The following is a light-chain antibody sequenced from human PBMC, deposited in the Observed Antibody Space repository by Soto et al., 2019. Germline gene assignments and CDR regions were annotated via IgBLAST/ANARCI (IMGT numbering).Light chain of an antibody. CDR1: SSDVGGYNY. CDR3: SSHAGSNNLGV. J-gene: IGLJ2*01. V-gene: IGLV2-14*01. CDR2: EVS. Sequence: QSALTQPASVSGSPGQSITISCTGTSSDVGGYNYVSWYQQHPGKAPKLMIYEVSNRPSGVSNRFSGSKSGNTASLTISGLQAEDEADYYCSSHAGSNNLGVFGGGTKVTVL.